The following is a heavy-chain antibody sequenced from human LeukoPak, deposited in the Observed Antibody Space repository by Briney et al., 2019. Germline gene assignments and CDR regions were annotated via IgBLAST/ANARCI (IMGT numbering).Heavy chain of an antibody. CDR2: ISSSGSTI. Sequence: GGSLRLSCAASGFTFSSYEMNWVRQAPGKGLEWVSYISSSGSTIYYADSVKGRFTISRDNAKNSLYLQMNSLRAEDTAVYYCARGDSYDILTGYSPDAFDIWGQGTTVTVSS. D-gene: IGHD3-9*01. V-gene: IGHV3-48*03. CDR1: GFTFSSYE. CDR3: ARGDSYDILTGYSPDAFDI. J-gene: IGHJ3*02.